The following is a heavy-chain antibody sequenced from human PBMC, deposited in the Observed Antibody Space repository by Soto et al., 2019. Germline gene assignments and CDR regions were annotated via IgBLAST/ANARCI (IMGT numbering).Heavy chain of an antibody. CDR1: GYTFTSYY. CDR3: ARDSPLYCSSTSCYCY. D-gene: IGHD2-2*01. J-gene: IGHJ4*02. Sequence: GASVKVSCKASGYTFTSYYMHWVRQAPGQGLEWMGIINPSGGSTSYAQKFQGRVTMTRDTSTSTVYMDLSSLRSEDTAVYYCARDSPLYCSSTSCYCYWGQGTLVTVSS. CDR2: INPSGGST. V-gene: IGHV1-46*03.